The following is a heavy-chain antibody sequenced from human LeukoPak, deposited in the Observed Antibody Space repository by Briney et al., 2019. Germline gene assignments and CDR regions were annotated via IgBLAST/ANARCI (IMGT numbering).Heavy chain of an antibody. D-gene: IGHD3-10*01. CDR1: GYTFTVYY. CDR2: INPNSGGT. CDR3: ARGTAYYGSGSNLNT. J-gene: IGHJ4*02. Sequence: ASVKVSCEASGYTFTVYYIKWVRQAPGQGLEWMGWINPNSGGTNYAQKFQDRVTMTRDTSITTAYMELSSLRCDDTAVYYCARGTAYYGSGSNLNTWGQGTLVTVSS. V-gene: IGHV1-2*02.